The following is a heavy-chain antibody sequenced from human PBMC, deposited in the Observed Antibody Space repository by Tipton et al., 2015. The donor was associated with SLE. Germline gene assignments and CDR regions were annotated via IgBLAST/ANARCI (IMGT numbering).Heavy chain of an antibody. J-gene: IGHJ4*02. CDR2: IYYTEST. CDR3: ARLGSSTYLTLDGYYFDY. Sequence: LRLSCTVSGGPISYYYWSWIRQPPGKGLEWIGYIYYTESTNYNPSLKSRVTISVDTSKNQFSLQLSSVTAADTAVYYCARLGSSTYLTLDGYYFDYWGQGALVTVSS. V-gene: IGHV4-59*12. CDR1: GGPISYYY. D-gene: IGHD2-2*01.